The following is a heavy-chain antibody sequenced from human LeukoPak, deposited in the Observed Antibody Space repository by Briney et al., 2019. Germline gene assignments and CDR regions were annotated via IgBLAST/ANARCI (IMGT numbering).Heavy chain of an antibody. Sequence: GGSLRLSCAASGFIFSSYAMNWVRQAPGKGLEWVSTISGGDTSTFYADSVKGRFAISRDNSKNTLYLQMNNLRAEDTAVYYCAKNLNGGNTHSDYWGQGTLVTVSS. D-gene: IGHD4-23*01. V-gene: IGHV3-23*01. CDR3: AKNLNGGNTHSDY. J-gene: IGHJ4*02. CDR1: GFIFSSYA. CDR2: ISGGDTST.